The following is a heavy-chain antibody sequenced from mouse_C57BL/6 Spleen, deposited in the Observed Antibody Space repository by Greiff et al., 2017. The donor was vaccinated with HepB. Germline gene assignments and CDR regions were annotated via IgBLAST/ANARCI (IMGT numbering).Heavy chain of an antibody. CDR3: ARTGYDWDFDV. J-gene: IGHJ1*03. CDR1: GYSFTGYF. CDR2: INPYNGDT. V-gene: IGHV1-20*01. Sequence: VQLKQSGPELVKPGDSVKISCKASGYSFTGYFMNWVMQSHGKSLEWIGRINPYNGDTFYNQKFKGKATLTVDKSSSTAHMELRSLTSEDSAVYYCARTGYDWDFDVWGTGTTVTVSS. D-gene: IGHD2-2*01.